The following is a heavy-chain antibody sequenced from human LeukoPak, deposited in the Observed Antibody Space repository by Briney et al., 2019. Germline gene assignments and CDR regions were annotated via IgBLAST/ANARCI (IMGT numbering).Heavy chain of an antibody. D-gene: IGHD5-18*01. CDR2: IYYSGST. V-gene: IGHV4-61*08. Sequence: SETLSLTCTVSGGSISSGGYSWSWIRQHPGKGLEWIGYIYYSGSTNYNPSLKSRVTISVDTSKNQFSLKLSSVTAADTAVYYCASGYSYGTTFDYWGQGTLVTVSS. CDR3: ASGYSYGTTFDY. CDR1: GGSISSGGYS. J-gene: IGHJ4*02.